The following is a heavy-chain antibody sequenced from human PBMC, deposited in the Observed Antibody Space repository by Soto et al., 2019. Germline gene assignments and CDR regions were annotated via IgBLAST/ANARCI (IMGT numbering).Heavy chain of an antibody. Sequence: SVTMSVTCTVAGGSISSGGYYWSWLRQHPGKGLEWIGYIYYSGSTYYNPSLKSRVTISVDTSKNQFSLKLSSVTAADTAVYYCATNVPRTVVSFPPTLDYWGQGTLVTVSS. J-gene: IGHJ4*02. CDR2: IYYSGST. CDR1: GGSISSGGYY. V-gene: IGHV4-31*03. CDR3: ATNVPRTVVSFPPTLDY. D-gene: IGHD3-22*01.